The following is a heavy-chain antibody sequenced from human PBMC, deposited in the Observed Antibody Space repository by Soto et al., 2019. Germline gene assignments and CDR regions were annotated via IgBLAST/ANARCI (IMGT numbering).Heavy chain of an antibody. J-gene: IGHJ4*02. CDR3: ARSNWNYVRTLDY. D-gene: IGHD1-7*01. Sequence: PSETLSLTCAVSSGSIGSSYWCSWVRQPPGKGLEWIGEIHHSGSTNYNPSLKSRVTMSVDKSKNQFSLKLSSVTAADTAVYYCARSNWNYVRTLDYWGQGTLVTVSS. CDR1: SGSIGSSYW. CDR2: IHHSGST. V-gene: IGHV4-4*02.